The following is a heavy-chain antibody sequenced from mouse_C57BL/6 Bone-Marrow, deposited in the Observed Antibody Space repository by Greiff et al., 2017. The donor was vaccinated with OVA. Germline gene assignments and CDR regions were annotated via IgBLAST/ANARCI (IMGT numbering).Heavy chain of an antibody. CDR3: ARSPWYGSYAMDY. V-gene: IGHV1-59*01. CDR2: IDPSDSYT. CDR1: GYTFTSYW. J-gene: IGHJ4*01. D-gene: IGHD2-10*02. Sequence: QVQLQQPGAELVRPGTSVKLSCKASGYTFTSYWMHWVKQRPGQGLEWIGVIDPSDSYTNYNQKFKGKATLTVDTSSSTAYMQLSSLTSEDSAVDYCARSPWYGSYAMDYWGQGTSVTVSS.